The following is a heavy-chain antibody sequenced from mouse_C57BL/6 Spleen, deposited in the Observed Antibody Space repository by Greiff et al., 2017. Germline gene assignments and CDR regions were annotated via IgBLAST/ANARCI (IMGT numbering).Heavy chain of an antibody. CDR1: GYTFTDYE. CDR2: IDPETGGT. Sequence: QVQLQQSGAELVRPGASVTLSCKASGYTFTDYEMHWVKQTPVHGLEWIGAIDPETGGTAYNQKFKGKAILTADKSSSTAYMELRSLTSEYSAVYYCKGFYYGSRYYAMDYWGQGTSVTVSS. V-gene: IGHV1-15*01. D-gene: IGHD1-1*01. J-gene: IGHJ4*01. CDR3: KGFYYGSRYYAMDY.